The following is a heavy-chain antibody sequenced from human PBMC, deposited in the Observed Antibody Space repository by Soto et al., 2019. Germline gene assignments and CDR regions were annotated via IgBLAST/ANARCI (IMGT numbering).Heavy chain of an antibody. V-gene: IGHV3-23*01. Sequence: LRLSCAASGFTFSSYAMSWVRQAPGKGLEWVSAISGSGGSTYYADSVKGRFTISRDNSKNTLYLQMNSLRAEDTAVYYCAKARYDFWSGYYYYFDYWGQGTLVTVSS. J-gene: IGHJ4*02. D-gene: IGHD3-3*01. CDR3: AKARYDFWSGYYYYFDY. CDR2: ISGSGGST. CDR1: GFTFSSYA.